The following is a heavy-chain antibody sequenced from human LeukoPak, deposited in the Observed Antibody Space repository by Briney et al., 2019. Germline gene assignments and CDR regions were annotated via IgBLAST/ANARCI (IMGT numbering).Heavy chain of an antibody. D-gene: IGHD6-19*01. J-gene: IGHJ4*02. CDR3: AREAPSGWSGQYYFDY. CDR1: GFTFSSYE. CDR2: ISSSGSTI. V-gene: IGHV3-48*03. Sequence: GGSLRLSCAASGFTFSSYEMNWVRQAPGKGLEWVSYISSSGSTIYYADSVKGRFTISRDNAKSSLYLQMNSLRAEDTAVYYCAREAPSGWSGQYYFDYWGKGTLVTVPS.